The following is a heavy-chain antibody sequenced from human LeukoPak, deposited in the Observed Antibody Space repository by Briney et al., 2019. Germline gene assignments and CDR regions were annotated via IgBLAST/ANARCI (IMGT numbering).Heavy chain of an antibody. CDR3: ARESLTWLQSRTSWFDP. Sequence: PSETLSLTCTVSADSISSSSFYWGWIRQPPGKGLEWIGNIYYSGSTYYNPSLKSRVTISVDSSKNQFSLRLSSVTAADTAVYYCARESLTWLQSRTSWFDPWGQGTLVTVSS. D-gene: IGHD5-24*01. J-gene: IGHJ5*02. CDR1: ADSISSSSFY. CDR2: IYYSGST. V-gene: IGHV4-39*07.